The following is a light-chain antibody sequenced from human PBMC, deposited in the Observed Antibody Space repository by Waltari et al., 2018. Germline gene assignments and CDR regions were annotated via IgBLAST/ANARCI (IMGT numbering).Light chain of an antibody. CDR1: SLRYYY. J-gene: IGLJ1*01. CDR2: GKN. V-gene: IGLV3-19*01. CDR3: NSRDSNGNPFV. Sequence: SSELTQDPAVSVALGQTVRITCQGASLRYYYANWYRKKPGQAPLLVMYGKNNRPSGIPDRFSGSYSGDTASLTITGAQAEDEADYYCNSRDSNGNPFVFGPATMVTVL.